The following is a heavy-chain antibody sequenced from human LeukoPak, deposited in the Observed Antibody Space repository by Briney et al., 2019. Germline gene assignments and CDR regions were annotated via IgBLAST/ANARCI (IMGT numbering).Heavy chain of an antibody. D-gene: IGHD3-10*01. J-gene: IGHJ4*02. CDR1: GASISSSSYF. CDR3: ARLYGP. CDR2: ISYSGSI. Sequence: SETLSLTCTVSGASISSSSYFWGWFRQPPGKGLEWIGSISYSGSIYYNLSLKSRVTMSVDTSQNQISLKVNSVTAADTAVYYCARLYGPWGQGTLVTVSS. V-gene: IGHV4-39*01.